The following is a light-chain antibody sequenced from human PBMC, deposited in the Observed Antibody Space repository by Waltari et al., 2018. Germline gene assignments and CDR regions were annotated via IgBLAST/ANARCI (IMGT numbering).Light chain of an antibody. CDR1: RRVSRIS. Sequence: IVLPQSPDPLSLSPGERSSLSCRASRRVSRISLVWLQQKPSQAPRLVIYATSNRATGIPDRFSGSGSVTDFTPTISRLEPEDFAMYYCQQYDGSVLTCGGGTKVEL. CDR2: ATS. V-gene: IGKV3-20*01. J-gene: IGKJ4*01. CDR3: QQYDGSVLT.